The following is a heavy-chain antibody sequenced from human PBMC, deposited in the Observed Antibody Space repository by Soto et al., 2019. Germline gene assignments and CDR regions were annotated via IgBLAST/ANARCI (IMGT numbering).Heavy chain of an antibody. CDR2: INTDGSST. J-gene: IGHJ3*01. V-gene: IGHV3-74*01. CDR3: ARSPGGYYID. Sequence: GGSLRLSCADSGFSFSSYLMHWVRQGPGKGLVWVARINTDGSSTNYADSVKGRFTISRDNAKNTLYLQMNSLRAEDTAVYYCARSPGGYYIDWGQGTMVTVSS. D-gene: IGHD3-9*01. CDR1: GFSFSSYL.